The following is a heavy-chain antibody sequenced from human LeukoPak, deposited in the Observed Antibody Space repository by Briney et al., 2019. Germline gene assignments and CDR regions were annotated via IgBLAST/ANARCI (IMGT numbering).Heavy chain of an antibody. CDR3: ARSGDSSGYYH. D-gene: IGHD3-22*01. J-gene: IGHJ5*02. CDR1: GYTFTSYS. Sequence: GDSLKISCKGTGYTFTSYSIGWVRQMPGKGLERMGIIYPRDSDTRYSPSFQGQVTISADKSISTAYLQWSSLKASDTAMYYCARSGDSSGYYHWGQGTLVTVSS. CDR2: IYPRDSDT. V-gene: IGHV5-51*01.